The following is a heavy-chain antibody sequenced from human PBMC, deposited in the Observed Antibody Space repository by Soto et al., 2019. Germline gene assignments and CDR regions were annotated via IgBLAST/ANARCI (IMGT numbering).Heavy chain of an antibody. D-gene: IGHD6-6*01. Sequence: KPSETLSLTCVVSRGSITTGGNSWHWVRQPPGKGLEWIGYIYQSGTTFYNPSLRSRVTMSVDRSKNQFSLNLRSVTAADTAVYYCARGMKETLFVFMDVWGQGTTVTVSS. CDR1: RGSITTGGNS. V-gene: IGHV4-30-2*01. CDR2: IYQSGTT. J-gene: IGHJ6*02. CDR3: ARGMKETLFVFMDV.